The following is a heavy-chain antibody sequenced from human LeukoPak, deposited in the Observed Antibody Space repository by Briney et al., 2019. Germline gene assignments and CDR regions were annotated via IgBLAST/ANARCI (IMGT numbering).Heavy chain of an antibody. CDR1: GFTFSIYG. CDR2: ISGSGGST. D-gene: IGHD4-17*01. CDR3: AKDNYGDYGGLFDY. J-gene: IGHJ4*02. V-gene: IGHV3-23*01. Sequence: PGGSLRLSCAASGFTFSIYGMSWVRQAPGKGLEWVSAISGSGGSTYYADSVKGRFTISRDNSKNTLYLQMNSLRAEDTAVYYCAKDNYGDYGGLFDYWGQGTLVTVSS.